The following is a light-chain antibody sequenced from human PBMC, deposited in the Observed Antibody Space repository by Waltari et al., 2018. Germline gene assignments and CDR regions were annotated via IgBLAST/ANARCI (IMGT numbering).Light chain of an antibody. V-gene: IGKV1-12*01. CDR2: AAS. CDR3: QQTNSFPLT. Sequence: DIQMTQSPSSVSASVGDRVTITCRASQGIYSWLAWYQQKPGTAPKLRIFAASSLKRGVPSRFSGSGSGTDFTLTISSLQPEDFATYYCQQTNSFPLTFGGGTKVDIK. J-gene: IGKJ4*01. CDR1: QGIYSW.